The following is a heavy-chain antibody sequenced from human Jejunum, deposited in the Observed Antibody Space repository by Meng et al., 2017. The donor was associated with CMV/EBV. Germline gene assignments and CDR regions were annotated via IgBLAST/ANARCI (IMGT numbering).Heavy chain of an antibody. CDR3: ARNEDGYFDY. D-gene: IGHD1-1*01. Sequence: QVQLQESGPGLVKPSQTLSLTCTVSGDSISSGNYYWSWIRQPAGKGLEWIGRFYIRGSTHYNASLKSRVTISVDTSKNQFSLQLTSVTGADTAVYYCARNEDGYFDYWGQGILVTVSS. J-gene: IGHJ4*02. CDR1: GDSISSGNYY. CDR2: FYIRGST. V-gene: IGHV4-61*02.